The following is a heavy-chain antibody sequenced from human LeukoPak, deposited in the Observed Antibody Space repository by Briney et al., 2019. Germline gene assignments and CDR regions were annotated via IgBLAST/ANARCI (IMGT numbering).Heavy chain of an antibody. CDR2: ISYDGSNK. J-gene: IGHJ5*02. CDR1: GFTFSSYG. V-gene: IGHV3-30*18. Sequence: GGSLRLSCAASGFTFSSYGMHWVRQAPGKGLEWVAVISYDGSNKYYADSVKGRFTISRDNSKNMLYLQMNSLRAEDTAVYYCAKDPEYCSGGSCYSGGWFDPWGQGTLVTVSS. D-gene: IGHD2-15*01. CDR3: AKDPEYCSGGSCYSGGWFDP.